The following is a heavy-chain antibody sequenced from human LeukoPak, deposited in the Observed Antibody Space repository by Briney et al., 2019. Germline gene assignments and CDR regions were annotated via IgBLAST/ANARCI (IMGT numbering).Heavy chain of an antibody. CDR1: GGPISSGGYY. CDR3: ARERSGSYSYGMDV. J-gene: IGHJ6*02. CDR2: IYHSGGT. D-gene: IGHD3-22*01. Sequence: SQTPSLTCTVSGGPISSGGYYWSWIRQYPGKGLEWIGYIYHSGGTYYNPSLKSRVTISLDASKNQFSLKLSSVTAADTAVYYCARERSGSYSYGMDVWGQGTTVTVSS. V-gene: IGHV4-31*03.